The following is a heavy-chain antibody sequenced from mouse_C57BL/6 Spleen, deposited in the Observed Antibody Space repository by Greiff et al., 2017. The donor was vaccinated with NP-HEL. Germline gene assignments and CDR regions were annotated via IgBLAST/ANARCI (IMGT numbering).Heavy chain of an antibody. J-gene: IGHJ1*03. Sequence: VHVKQSGAELVKPGASVKLSCTASGFNIKDYYMHWVKQRTEQGLEWIGRIDPEDGETKYAPKFQGKATITADTSSNTAYLQLSSLTSEDTAVYYCATPNYYGSSHWYFDVWGTGTTVTVSS. CDR3: ATPNYYGSSHWYFDV. D-gene: IGHD1-1*01. CDR1: GFNIKDYY. V-gene: IGHV14-2*01. CDR2: IDPEDGET.